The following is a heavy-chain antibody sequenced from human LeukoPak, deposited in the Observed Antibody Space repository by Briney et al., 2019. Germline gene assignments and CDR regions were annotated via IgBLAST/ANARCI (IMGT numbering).Heavy chain of an antibody. J-gene: IGHJ4*02. D-gene: IGHD3/OR15-3a*01. CDR2: ISDSGGNT. CDR1: GITLSDYG. Sequence: PGGSLRLSCAVSGITLSDYGMSWVRQAPGKGLEWVAGISDSGGNTKYADSVKRVFTISIDNPKTTLYLQMNSLRAEDTAVYFCAKRGVVIRVILVGFHKEAYYFESWGQGALVTVSS. V-gene: IGHV3-23*01. CDR3: AKRGVVIRVILVGFHKEAYYFES.